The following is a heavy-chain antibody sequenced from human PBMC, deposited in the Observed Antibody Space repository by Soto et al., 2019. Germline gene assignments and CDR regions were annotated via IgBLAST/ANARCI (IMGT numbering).Heavy chain of an antibody. CDR2: MNPNSGNT. D-gene: IGHD2-21*02. V-gene: IGHV1-8*01. CDR3: ARNNPLYCGGDCLGHPDY. Sequence: ASVKVSCKASGYTFTSYDINWVRQATGQGLEWMGWMNPNSGNTGYAQKFQGRVTMTRNTSISTAYMELSSLRSEDTAVYYCARNNPLYCGGDCLGHPDYWGQGTLVTVSS. J-gene: IGHJ4*02. CDR1: GYTFTSYD.